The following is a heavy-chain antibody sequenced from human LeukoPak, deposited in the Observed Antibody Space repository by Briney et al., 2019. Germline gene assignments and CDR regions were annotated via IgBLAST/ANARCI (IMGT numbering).Heavy chain of an antibody. D-gene: IGHD4-17*01. J-gene: IGHJ6*03. Sequence: GESPKISCKGSGYSFTNYWIGWVRQMPGKGLEWMGIIYPGDSDTRYSPSFQGQVTISAHKSISTAYLQWSSLKASDTAMYYCARPSTTGRGSYYYMDVWGKGTTVTVSS. CDR2: IYPGDSDT. CDR3: ARPSTTGRGSYYYMDV. CDR1: GYSFTNYW. V-gene: IGHV5-51*01.